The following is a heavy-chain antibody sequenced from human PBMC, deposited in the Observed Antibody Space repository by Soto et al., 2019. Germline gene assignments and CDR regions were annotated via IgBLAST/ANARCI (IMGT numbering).Heavy chain of an antibody. CDR1: GFTFSSYW. V-gene: IGHV3-7*01. CDR3: ARTIVVVVAAPPYFDY. CDR2: IKQDGSEK. D-gene: IGHD2-15*01. Sequence: GGSLRLSCAASGFTFSSYWMSWVRQAPGKGLEWVANIKQDGSEKYYVDSVKGRFTISRDNAKNSLYLQMNSLRAEDTAVYYCARTIVVVVAAPPYFDYWGQGTLVTVSS. J-gene: IGHJ4*02.